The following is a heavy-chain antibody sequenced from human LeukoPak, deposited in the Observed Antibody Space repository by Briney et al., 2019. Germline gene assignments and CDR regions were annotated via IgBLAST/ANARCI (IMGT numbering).Heavy chain of an antibody. D-gene: IGHD6-6*01. V-gene: IGHV3-21*01. Sequence: GGSLRLSCAASGFTFSSYSMNWVRQAPGKGLEWVSSISSSRSYIYYADSVKGRFTISRDNVKNSLYLQMNSLRAEDTAVYYCARGRDSSSSYPGYWGQGTLVTVSS. CDR2: ISSSRSYI. CDR3: ARGRDSSSSYPGY. CDR1: GFTFSSYS. J-gene: IGHJ4*02.